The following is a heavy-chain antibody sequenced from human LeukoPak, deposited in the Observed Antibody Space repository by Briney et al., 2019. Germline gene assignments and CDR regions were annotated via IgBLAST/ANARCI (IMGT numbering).Heavy chain of an antibody. CDR2: ISAYNGNT. Sequence: ASVKVSCKASGYTFTSYGISWVRQAPGQGLEWMGWISAYNGNTNYAQKLQGRVTMTTDTSTSTAYMELRSLRSDDTAVYYCARAKASVRYCSGGSCYRSWFDPWGQGTLVTVSS. CDR1: GYTFTSYG. J-gene: IGHJ5*02. CDR3: ARAKASVRYCSGGSCYRSWFDP. V-gene: IGHV1-18*01. D-gene: IGHD2-15*01.